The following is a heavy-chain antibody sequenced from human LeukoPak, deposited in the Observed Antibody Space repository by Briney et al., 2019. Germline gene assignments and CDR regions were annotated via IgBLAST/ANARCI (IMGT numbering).Heavy chain of an antibody. J-gene: IGHJ6*03. CDR1: GYSFTDKY. CDR3: ARRGGAGSATPSYYYYYYMDV. CDR2: MNPKSGNT. Sequence: ASVKVSCKASGYSFTDKYMHWVRQATGQGLEWMGWMNPKSGNTGFAQKFQDRVTMTRNTSISTVYMELSSLRSEDTAVYYCARRGGAGSATPSYYYYYYMDVWGKGTTVTISS. D-gene: IGHD3-10*01. V-gene: IGHV1-8*02.